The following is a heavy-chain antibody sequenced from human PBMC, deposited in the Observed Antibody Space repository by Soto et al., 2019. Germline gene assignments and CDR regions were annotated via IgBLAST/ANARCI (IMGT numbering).Heavy chain of an antibody. J-gene: IGHJ4*02. CDR3: AGGPGVARNY. D-gene: IGHD5-12*01. Sequence: QLQLQESGSGLVKPSQTLSLTCAVSGGAINNGGHSWSWIRQPPGKGLESIGYIYHSGSTYYNPSLKSRVTISVGRSKNQFSLKLSSVTAAATAVYYCAGGPGVARNYWGQGTLVTVSS. CDR1: GGAINNGGHS. V-gene: IGHV4-30-2*01. CDR2: IYHSGST.